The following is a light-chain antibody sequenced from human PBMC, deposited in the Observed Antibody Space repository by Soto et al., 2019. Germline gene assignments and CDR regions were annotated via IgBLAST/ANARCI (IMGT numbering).Light chain of an antibody. V-gene: IGKV3-15*01. Sequence: EIVMTQSPATLSVSPGERATLSCRASQSVSNNLAWYQQQPGQAPMLLIFGASTRATGVPARFSGSGSGTDFTLTINSLQSEDFAVYYCQQSNNWPWTFGQGTKVDSK. J-gene: IGKJ1*01. CDR2: GAS. CDR1: QSVSNN. CDR3: QQSNNWPWT.